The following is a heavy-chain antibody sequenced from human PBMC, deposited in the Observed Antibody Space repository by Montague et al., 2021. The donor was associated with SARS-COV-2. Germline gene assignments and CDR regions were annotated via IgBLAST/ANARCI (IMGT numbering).Heavy chain of an antibody. CDR1: GASINIGTYY. V-gene: IGHV4-61*01. J-gene: IGHJ3*01. CDR3: ARGQCSGGFCYDGVAFDV. CDR2: IHDSETT. D-gene: IGHD2-15*01. Sequence: SETLSLTCTVSGASINIGTYYWTWIRQSPGKPLEWVGYIHDSETTHYNPSLKSRVTILEDTSRNQFSLNLNSVTAADTAVYYCARGQCSGGFCYDGVAFDVWGQGTMVTVS.